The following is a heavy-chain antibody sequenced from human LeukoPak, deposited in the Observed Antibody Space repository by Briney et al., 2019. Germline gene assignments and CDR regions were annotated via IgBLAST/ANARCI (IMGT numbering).Heavy chain of an antibody. J-gene: IGHJ4*02. CDR1: GFTFSSFR. D-gene: IGHD5-12*01. CDR2: IKEDGSEK. CDR3: ARAIISGYVDY. Sequence: GGSLRLSCAASGFTFSSFRMSWVRQAPGKGLEWVANIKEDGSEKYHVDSVKGRLTISRDNAKNSLDLQMNSLRVEDTAVYYCARAIISGYVDYWGQGTLVTVSS. V-gene: IGHV3-7*04.